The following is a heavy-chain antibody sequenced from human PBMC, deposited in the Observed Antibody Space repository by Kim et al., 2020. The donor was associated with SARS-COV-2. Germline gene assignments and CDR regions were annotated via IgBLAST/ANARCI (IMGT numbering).Heavy chain of an antibody. CDR1: GGSINYYY. J-gene: IGHJ6*01. Sequence: SETLSLTCTVSGGSINYYYWSWIRQPPGKGLEWIGYIYYSGSTNYNPSLKSRVTISVDTSKNQFSLKLSSVTAADTAVYYCARLRSRGWNSGVYYYYYG. CDR3: ARLRSRGWNSGVYYYYYG. D-gene: IGHD6-19*01. CDR2: IYYSGST. V-gene: IGHV4-59*08.